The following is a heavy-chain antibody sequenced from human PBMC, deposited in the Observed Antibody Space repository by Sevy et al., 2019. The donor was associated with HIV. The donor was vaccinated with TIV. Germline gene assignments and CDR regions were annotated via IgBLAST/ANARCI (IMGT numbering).Heavy chain of an antibody. D-gene: IGHD3-22*01. CDR2: ISSSSSYI. CDR1: GFTFSSYS. CDR3: ARVAGWTVAYSSGYPTPDYYGMDV. J-gene: IGHJ6*02. Sequence: GGSLRLSCAASGFTFSSYSMNWVRQAPGKGLEWVSSISSSSSYIYYADSVKGRFTISRDNAKNSLYLQMNSLRAEDTAVYYCARVAGWTVAYSSGYPTPDYYGMDVWGQGTTVTVSS. V-gene: IGHV3-21*01.